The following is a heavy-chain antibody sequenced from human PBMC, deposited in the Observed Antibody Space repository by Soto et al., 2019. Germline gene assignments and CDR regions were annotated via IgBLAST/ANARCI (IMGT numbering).Heavy chain of an antibody. V-gene: IGHV1-69*13. J-gene: IGHJ4*02. CDR2: IIPIFGTA. D-gene: IGHD3-16*01. CDR3: ALRKSIGFDY. Sequence: SVKVSCKASGGTFSSYATSWVRQAPGQGLEWMGGIIPIFGTANYAQKFQGRVTITADESTSTAYMELSSLRSEDTAVYYCALRKSIGFDYWGQGTLVTVSS. CDR1: GGTFSSYA.